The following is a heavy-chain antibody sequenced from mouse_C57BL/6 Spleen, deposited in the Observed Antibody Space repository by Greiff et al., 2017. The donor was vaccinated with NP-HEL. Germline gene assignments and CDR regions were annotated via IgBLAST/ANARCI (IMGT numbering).Heavy chain of an antibody. V-gene: IGHV1-69*01. J-gene: IGHJ1*03. CDR1: GYTFTSYW. Sequence: QVQLQQPGAELVMPGASVKLSCKASGYTFTSYWMHWVKQRPGQGLEWIGEIDPSDSYTNYNQKFKGKSTLTVDKSSSTAYMQLSSLTSEDSAVYYCARTTTVVAWRYFDVWGTGTTVTVSS. D-gene: IGHD1-1*01. CDR3: ARTTTVVAWRYFDV. CDR2: IDPSDSYT.